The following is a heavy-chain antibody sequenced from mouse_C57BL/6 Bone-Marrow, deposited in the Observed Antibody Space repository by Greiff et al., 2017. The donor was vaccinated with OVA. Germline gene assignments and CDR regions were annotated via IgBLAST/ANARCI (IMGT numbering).Heavy chain of an antibody. J-gene: IGHJ3*01. CDR3: ANLLPFAY. Sequence: LVESGAELVKPGASVKISCKASGYAFSSYWMNWVKQRPGKGLEWIGQIYPGDGDTNYNGKFKGKATLTADKSSSTAYMQLSSLTSEDSAVYFCANLLPFAYWGQGTLVTVSA. V-gene: IGHV1-80*01. CDR2: IYPGDGDT. CDR1: GYAFSSYW. D-gene: IGHD1-1*01.